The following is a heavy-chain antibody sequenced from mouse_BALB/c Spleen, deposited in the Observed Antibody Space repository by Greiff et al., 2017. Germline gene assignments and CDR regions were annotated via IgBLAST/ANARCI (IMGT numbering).Heavy chain of an antibody. V-gene: IGHV1-14*01. CDR3: ARVYGSSFYAMDY. CDR1: GYTFTSYV. Sequence: VQLKESGPELVKPGASVKMSCKASGYTFTSYVMHWVKQKPGQGLEWIGYINPYNDGTKYNEKFKGKATLTSDKSSSTAYMELSSLTSEDSAVYYCARVYGSSFYAMDYWGQGTSVTVSS. J-gene: IGHJ4*01. D-gene: IGHD1-1*01. CDR2: INPYNDGT.